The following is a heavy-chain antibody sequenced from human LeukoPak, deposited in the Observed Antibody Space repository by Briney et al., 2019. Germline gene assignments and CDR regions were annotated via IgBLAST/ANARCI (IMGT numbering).Heavy chain of an antibody. J-gene: IGHJ4*02. CDR1: GFNVSLNY. Sequence: PGGSLRLSCAASGFNVSLNYMSWVRQAPGKGLEWVSVLYGGGTTFYTDSVKGRFTISRDNAKNTLYLQMNSLGAEDTAVYYCTTVLSSNRYNLCDYWGQGTLVTVSS. CDR2: LYGGGTT. CDR3: TTVLSSNRYNLCDY. V-gene: IGHV3-66*01. D-gene: IGHD6-13*01.